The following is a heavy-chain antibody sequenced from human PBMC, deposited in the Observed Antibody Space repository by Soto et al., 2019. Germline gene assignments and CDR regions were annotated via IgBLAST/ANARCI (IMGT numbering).Heavy chain of an antibody. CDR2: IYHSGST. Sequence: QVQLQESGPGLVKPSGTLSLTCAVSGGSISSSNWWSWVRQPPGKGLEWIGEIYHSGSTNYNPSRKSRVTISVDQSKNQFSLKLSSVAAADTAVYYCARRCDDGHYYYGMDVWGQGTTVTVSS. CDR1: GGSISSSNW. V-gene: IGHV4-4*02. J-gene: IGHJ6*02. CDR3: ARRCDDGHYYYGMDV.